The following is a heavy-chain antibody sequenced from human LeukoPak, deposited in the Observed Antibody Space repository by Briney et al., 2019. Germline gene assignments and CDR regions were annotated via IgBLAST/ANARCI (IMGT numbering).Heavy chain of an antibody. V-gene: IGHV3-49*03. CDR3: TRDRAYDSSGYPAGDDDAFDI. D-gene: IGHD3-22*01. Sequence: PGGSLRLSCTASGFTFGDYAMSWFRQAPGKGLEWVGFIRSKAYGGTTEYAASVKGRFTISRDDSKSTAYLQMNSLKTEDTAVYYCTRDRAYDSSGYPAGDDDAFDIWGQGTMVTVSS. CDR1: GFTFGDYA. CDR2: IRSKAYGGTT. J-gene: IGHJ3*02.